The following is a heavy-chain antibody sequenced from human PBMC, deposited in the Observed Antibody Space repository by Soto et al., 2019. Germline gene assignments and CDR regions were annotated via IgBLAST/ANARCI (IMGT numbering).Heavy chain of an antibody. Sequence: ASVKVSCKASGYTFTSYGISWVRQAPGQGLEWMGWISAYNGNTNYAKKLQGRVTMTTDTSTSTAYMELRSLGSDDTAVYYCARDGVTIFGVVNGNWFDPWGQGTLVTVSS. CDR3: ARDGVTIFGVVNGNWFDP. CDR1: GYTFTSYG. J-gene: IGHJ5*02. CDR2: ISAYNGNT. D-gene: IGHD3-3*01. V-gene: IGHV1-18*01.